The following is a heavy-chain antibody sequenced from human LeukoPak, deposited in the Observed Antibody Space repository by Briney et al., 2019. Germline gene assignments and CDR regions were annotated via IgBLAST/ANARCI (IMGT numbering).Heavy chain of an antibody. CDR3: AISSSGKYYYYYGMDV. J-gene: IGHJ6*02. CDR1: GFTFSSYA. Sequence: PGGSLRLSCAASGFTFSSYAMSWVRQAPGKGLEWVSAISGSGGSTYYADSVKGRFTISRDNSKNTLYLQMNSLRAEDTAVYYCAISSSGKYYYYYGMDVWGQGTTVTVSS. CDR2: ISGSGGST. D-gene: IGHD6-19*01. V-gene: IGHV3-23*01.